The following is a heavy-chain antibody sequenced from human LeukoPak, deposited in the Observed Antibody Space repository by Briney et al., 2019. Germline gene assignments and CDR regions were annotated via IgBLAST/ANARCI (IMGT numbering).Heavy chain of an antibody. D-gene: IGHD3-9*01. CDR2: IYYSGST. J-gene: IGHJ6*04. CDR3: ARDPGYDIKSWYYYGMDV. CDR1: GGSISSYY. Sequence: PSETLSLTCTASGGSISSYYWSWIRQPPGKGLEWIGYIYYSGSTNYNPSLRSRGTISVDTSKNQFSLKLSSVTAADTAVYYCARDPGYDIKSWYYYGMDVWGKGTTVTVSS. V-gene: IGHV4-59*01.